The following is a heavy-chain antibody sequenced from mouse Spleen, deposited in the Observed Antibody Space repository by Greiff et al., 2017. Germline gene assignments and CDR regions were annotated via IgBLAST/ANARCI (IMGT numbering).Heavy chain of an antibody. D-gene: IGHD1-1*01. Sequence: VQLQQSGPELVKPGASVKIPCKASGYTFTDYHMDWVKQSHGTSLEWIGDINPNNGCTIYNQKFKGKATLTVDKSSSTAYMELRSLTSEDTAVYYCAVYYGTWFAYWGQGTLVTVSA. CDR2: INPNNGCT. V-gene: IGHV1-18*01. CDR1: GYTFTDYH. J-gene: IGHJ3*01. CDR3: AVYYGTWFAY.